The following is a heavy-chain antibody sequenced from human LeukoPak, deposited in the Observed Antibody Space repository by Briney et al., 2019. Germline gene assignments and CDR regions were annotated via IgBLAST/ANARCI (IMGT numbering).Heavy chain of an antibody. CDR2: INHSGST. D-gene: IGHD6-19*01. CDR1: GGPFSGYY. CDR3: ARIGGWSTPRWFDP. Sequence: TSETLSLTCAVYGGPFSGYYWSWIRQPPGKGLEWIGEINHSGSTNYNPSLKSRVTISVDTSKNQFSLKLSSVTAADTAVYYCARIGGWSTPRWFDPWGQGTLVTVSS. V-gene: IGHV4-34*01. J-gene: IGHJ5*02.